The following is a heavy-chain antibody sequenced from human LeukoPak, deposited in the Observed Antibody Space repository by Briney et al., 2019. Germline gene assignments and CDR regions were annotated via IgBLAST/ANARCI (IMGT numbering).Heavy chain of an antibody. Sequence: PGGSLRLSCVASGFTFDDYAMHWVRQAPGKGLEWVSGISWNSGSIGYADSAKGRFTISRDNAKNTLYLQMNSLRAEDTAVYYCARDGYGSGSPNDYWGQGTLVTVSS. J-gene: IGHJ4*02. CDR3: ARDGYGSGSPNDY. D-gene: IGHD6-19*01. CDR2: ISWNSGSI. V-gene: IGHV3-9*01. CDR1: GFTFDDYA.